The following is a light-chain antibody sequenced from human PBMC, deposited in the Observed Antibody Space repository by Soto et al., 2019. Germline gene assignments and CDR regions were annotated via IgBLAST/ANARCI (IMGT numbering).Light chain of an antibody. CDR1: SSDVGGYDF. CDR3: QSYDNRLSGSVV. J-gene: IGLJ2*01. Sequence: QSALTQPASVSGSPGQSITISCTGTSSDVGGYDFVSWYQHHPGKAPRLMIYDVSHRPSGVSDRFSASKSGNTASLTISGLLAEDEADYYCQSYDNRLSGSVVFGGGTKLTVL. CDR2: DVS. V-gene: IGLV2-14*03.